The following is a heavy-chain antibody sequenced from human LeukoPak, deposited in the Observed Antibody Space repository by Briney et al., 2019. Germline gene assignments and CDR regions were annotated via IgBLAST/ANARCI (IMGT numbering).Heavy chain of an antibody. V-gene: IGHV3-21*01. D-gene: IGHD5-12*01. CDR1: GFTFSSYS. CDR2: ISSSSDYI. J-gene: IGHJ6*03. Sequence: PGGSLRLSCAASGFTFSSYSMNWVRQAPGKGLEWVSSISSSSDYIFYADSVKGRFSISRDNADNSLYLQMNSLRAEDTAVYYCARDPYSGHYGNDYYYYMDVWGKGTTVTISS. CDR3: ARDPYSGHYGNDYYYYMDV.